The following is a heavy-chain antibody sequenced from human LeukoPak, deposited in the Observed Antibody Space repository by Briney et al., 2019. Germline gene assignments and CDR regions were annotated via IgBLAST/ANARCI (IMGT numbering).Heavy chain of an antibody. V-gene: IGHV4-59*01. CDR1: GGSISSYY. J-gene: IGHJ4*02. Sequence: PSETLSLTCTVSGGSISSYYWSWIRQPPGKGLEWIGYIYYSGSTNYNPSLKSRVTISVDTSKNQFSLKLSSVTAADTAVYYCASGGYSYGYGYYFDYWGQGTLVTVPS. D-gene: IGHD5-18*01. CDR3: ASGGYSYGYGYYFDY. CDR2: IYYSGST.